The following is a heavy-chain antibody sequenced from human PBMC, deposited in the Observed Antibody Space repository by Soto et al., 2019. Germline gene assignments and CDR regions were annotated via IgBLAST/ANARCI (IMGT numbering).Heavy chain of an antibody. CDR2: IIPIFGTA. CDR1: GGTFSSYA. Sequence: SVKVSCKASGGTFSSYAISWVRQAPGQGLEWMGGIIPIFGTANYAQKFQGRVTITADESTSTAYMELSSLRSEDTAVYYCAVTTYYDFWSGYAADYWGQGTLVTVS. J-gene: IGHJ4*02. CDR3: AVTTYYDFWSGYAADY. D-gene: IGHD3-3*01. V-gene: IGHV1-69*13.